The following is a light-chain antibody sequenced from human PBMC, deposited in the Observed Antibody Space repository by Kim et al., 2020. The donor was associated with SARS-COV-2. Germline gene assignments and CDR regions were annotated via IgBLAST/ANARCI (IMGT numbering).Light chain of an antibody. Sequence: ASVGDRVTITCRTSQDIGNDIGWYQQNPGRARRSLIYGASNWRSGVPSRFSGSVSETEFTLTINSLQPEDFATYFCLQHRTYPITFGQGTRLEIK. V-gene: IGKV1-17*01. CDR1: QDIGND. CDR2: GAS. J-gene: IGKJ5*01. CDR3: LQHRTYPIT.